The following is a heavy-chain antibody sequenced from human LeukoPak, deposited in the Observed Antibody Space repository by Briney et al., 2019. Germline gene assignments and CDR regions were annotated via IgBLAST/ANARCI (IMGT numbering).Heavy chain of an antibody. V-gene: IGHV3-7*01. CDR2: INLDGSER. D-gene: IGHD6-13*01. J-gene: IGHJ4*02. CDR3: GRVIAGAIDY. CDR1: GFTFSGHS. Sequence: PGRCLRLSCAASGFTFSGHSMTWVRQAPGKGLEWVDNINLDGSERFYVDFVKGRFTISRDNADNSMYLQMNSLRAEDTAVYYCGRVIAGAIDYWGQGTLVTVSS.